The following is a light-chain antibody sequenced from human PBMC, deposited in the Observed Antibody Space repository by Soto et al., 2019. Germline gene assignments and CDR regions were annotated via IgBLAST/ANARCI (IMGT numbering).Light chain of an antibody. J-gene: IGKJ5*01. V-gene: IGKV3-15*01. CDR3: QQYNSWPPIT. CDR1: QSVSSN. Sequence: EIVMTQSPATLSVSPGDRATLSCRASQSVSSNLAWYQQKPGQAPRLLIYGASTRATGIPARFSGRGSGTEFTLTISSLQSEDFAVYYCQQYNSWPPITFGQGTRLEMK. CDR2: GAS.